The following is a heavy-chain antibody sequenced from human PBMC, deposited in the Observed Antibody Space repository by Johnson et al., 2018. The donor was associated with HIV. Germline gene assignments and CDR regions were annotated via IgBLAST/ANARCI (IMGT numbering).Heavy chain of an antibody. CDR2: ITCDGGNT. Sequence: VQLVESGGGLVQPGGSQRLSRAVSGFTFNTYWMHWVRQAPGKGLVWVALITCDGGNTCYVDSVKGRFTISRDNARNTLYLQMNSLRADDTAVYYCAREGLAEREGFDIWGQGTMVTVSS. V-gene: IGHV3-74*01. CDR1: GFTFNTYW. CDR3: AREGLAEREGFDI. J-gene: IGHJ3*02.